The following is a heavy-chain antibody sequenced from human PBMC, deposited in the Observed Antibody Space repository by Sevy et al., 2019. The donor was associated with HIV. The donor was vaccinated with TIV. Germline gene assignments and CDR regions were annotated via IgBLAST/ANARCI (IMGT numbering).Heavy chain of an antibody. J-gene: IGHJ3*02. V-gene: IGHV3-7*03. D-gene: IGHD4-17*01. CDR2: IKQDGSEK. CDR1: GFTFSSYW. CDR3: ARSLLYGDYGWRDAFDI. Sequence: GGSLRLSCAASGFTFSSYWMSWVRQAPGKGLEWVANIKQDGSEKYYVDSVKGRFTISRDNAKNSLYLQMNSLRAEDTAVYYCARSLLYGDYGWRDAFDIWGQWTMVTVSS.